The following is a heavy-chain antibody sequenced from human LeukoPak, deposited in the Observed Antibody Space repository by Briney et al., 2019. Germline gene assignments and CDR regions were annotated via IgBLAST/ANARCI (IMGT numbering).Heavy chain of an antibody. CDR2: IRYDGSNK. V-gene: IGHV3-30*02. Sequence: GGSLRLSCAASGFTFSSYGMHWVRQAPGKGLEWVAFIRYDGSNKYYADSVKGRFTISRDNSKNTLYLQMNSLRAEDTAVYYCAKDPTGQLGAYFDYWGQGTLVTVSS. D-gene: IGHD6-13*01. CDR3: AKDPTGQLGAYFDY. CDR1: GFTFSSYG. J-gene: IGHJ4*02.